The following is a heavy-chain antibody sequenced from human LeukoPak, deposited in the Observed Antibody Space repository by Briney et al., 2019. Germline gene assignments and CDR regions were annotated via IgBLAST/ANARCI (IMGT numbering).Heavy chain of an antibody. D-gene: IGHD2-2*01. Sequence: PSETLSLTCAVSGGPFSGYCWNWIRQPPGKGLEWIGEVNHSGGTNYNPSLKSRVTISLDTSKNHFSLKLNSVTAADTAVYYCARGSLRTDPLNYWGQGTLVTVSS. V-gene: IGHV4-34*01. CDR1: GGPFSGYC. CDR2: VNHSGGT. J-gene: IGHJ4*02. CDR3: ARGSLRTDPLNY.